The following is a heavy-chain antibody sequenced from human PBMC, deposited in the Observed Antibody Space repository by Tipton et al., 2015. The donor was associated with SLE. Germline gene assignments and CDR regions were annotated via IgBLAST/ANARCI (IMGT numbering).Heavy chain of an antibody. CDR2: IYNTGST. CDR1: GGSISSYY. V-gene: IGHV4-4*09. D-gene: IGHD3-22*01. J-gene: IGHJ4*02. CDR3: ASTDSSGYSPFDY. Sequence: TLSLTCTVSGGSISSYYWSWIRQPPGKGLECIGYIYNTGSTNYNPSLKGRVTISADTSKNEFSLKLKSVTAADTAVYYCASTDSSGYSPFDYWGQGTLVTVSS.